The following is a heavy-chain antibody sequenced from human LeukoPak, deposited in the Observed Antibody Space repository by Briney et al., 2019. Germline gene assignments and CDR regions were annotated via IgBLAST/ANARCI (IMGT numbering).Heavy chain of an antibody. CDR2: IKQDGSEK. J-gene: IGHJ4*02. CDR3: ARGGFPYYFDY. D-gene: IGHD3-10*01. CDR1: GFTFSSYW. V-gene: IGHV3-7*01. Sequence: GGSLRLSCAASGFTFSSYWMSWVRQAPGKGLEWVANIKQDGSEKYYVDSVKGRFTISRDNAKNSLYLRMNSLRAEDTAVYYCARGGFPYYFDYWGQGTLVTVSS.